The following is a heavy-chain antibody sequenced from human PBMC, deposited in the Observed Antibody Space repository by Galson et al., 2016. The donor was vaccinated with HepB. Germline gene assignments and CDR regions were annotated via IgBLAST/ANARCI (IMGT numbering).Heavy chain of an antibody. CDR2: IWKDGSNK. J-gene: IGHJ4*01. D-gene: IGHD1-1*01. CDR3: ARDTATQPEYYFDF. Sequence: SLRLSCAAAGFSFSAVGMHWVRQAPGKGLEWVSVIWKDGSNKYYADPVKGRFTISRDNSKNTLYLQMNSLRAEDTAVYYCARDTATQPEYYFDFWGHGTQVTASS. V-gene: IGHV3-33*01. CDR1: GFSFSAVG.